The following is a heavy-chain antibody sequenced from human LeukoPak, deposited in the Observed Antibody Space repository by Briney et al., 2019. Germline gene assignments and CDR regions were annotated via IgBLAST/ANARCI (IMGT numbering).Heavy chain of an antibody. D-gene: IGHD2-15*01. CDR2: IYYSGST. Sequence: PSETLSLTCTVSGGSISSYYWSWIRQPPGQGLEWIGYIYYSGSTNYNPSLRSRVTISVDTSKNQFSLKLSSVTAADTAVYYCARGVVVAATIWFDPWGQGTLVTVSS. V-gene: IGHV4-59*01. J-gene: IGHJ5*02. CDR3: ARGVVVAATIWFDP. CDR1: GGSISSYY.